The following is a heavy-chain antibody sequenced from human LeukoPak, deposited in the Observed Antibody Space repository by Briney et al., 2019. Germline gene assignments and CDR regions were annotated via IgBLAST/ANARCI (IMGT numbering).Heavy chain of an antibody. CDR2: IYHSGST. D-gene: IGHD2-2*01. V-gene: IGHV4-38-2*01. J-gene: IGHJ5*02. CDR1: GYSISSGYY. CDR3: ARSSPPYCSSTSCLPYNWFDP. Sequence: SETLSLTCAVSGYSISSGYYWGWIRQPPGKGLERIGSIYHSGSTYYNPSLKSRVTISVDTSKNQFSLKLSSVTAADTAVYYCARSSPPYCSSTSCLPYNWFDPWGQGTLVTVSS.